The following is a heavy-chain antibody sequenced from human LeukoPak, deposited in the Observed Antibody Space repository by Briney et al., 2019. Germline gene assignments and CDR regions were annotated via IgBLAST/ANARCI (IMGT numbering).Heavy chain of an antibody. V-gene: IGHV3-23*01. CDR2: INGTGGDT. Sequence: GGSLRLSCAASGFTFSSYAMSWVRQAPGKGLEWVSAINGTGGDTYYADSVKGRFTVSRDSSRNTLYLQMNSLRAEDTAVYYCAAGYSTGWYTFDYWGQGTLVTVSS. D-gene: IGHD6-19*01. CDR1: GFTFSSYA. CDR3: AAGYSTGWYTFDY. J-gene: IGHJ4*02.